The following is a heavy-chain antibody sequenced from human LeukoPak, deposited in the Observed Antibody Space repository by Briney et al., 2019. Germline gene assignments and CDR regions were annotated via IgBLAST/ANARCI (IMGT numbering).Heavy chain of an antibody. J-gene: IGHJ6*03. CDR2: IYPGDSDT. CDR1: GYSFTNYW. CDR3: ARQGSGYSPTYYYYMDV. Sequence: RGESLRISCKGSGYSFTNYWIGWVRQMPGKGLEWMGIIYPGDSDTKYSPSFQGQVTISADKSISTAYLQWSSLKASDTAMYYCARQGSGYSPTYYYYMDVWGKGTTVTISS. D-gene: IGHD5-18*01. V-gene: IGHV5-51*01.